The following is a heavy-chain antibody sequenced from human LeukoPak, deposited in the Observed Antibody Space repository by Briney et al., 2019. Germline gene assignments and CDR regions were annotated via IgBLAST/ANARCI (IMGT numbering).Heavy chain of an antibody. D-gene: IGHD3-16*02. V-gene: IGHV3-49*03. CDR3: SREVVVMTAGGPLWKRGHLY. J-gene: IGHJ4*02. Sequence: GGSLRLSCTGSGFVFSDYAITWLRQAPDKGLEWVGFIRRKDYGGTIEYAPSVRGRFTISRDDSNSIAYLQMNSLRTEGTGVYYCSREVVVMTAGGPLWKRGHLYWGQGTLVTVSS. CDR1: GFVFSDYA. CDR2: IRRKDYGGTI.